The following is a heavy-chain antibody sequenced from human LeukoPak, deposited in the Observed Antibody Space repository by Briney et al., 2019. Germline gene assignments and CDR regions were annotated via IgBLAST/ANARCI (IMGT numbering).Heavy chain of an antibody. Sequence: GGSLRLSCAASGFTFSSYAMSWVRQAPGKGLEWVSAISGSGGSTYYADSVKGRFTISRDNSKNTLYLQMNRLRAEDTAVYYCAKSPEYSSGWYYFDYWGQGTLVTVSS. CDR3: AKSPEYSSGWYYFDY. CDR2: ISGSGGST. CDR1: GFTFSSYA. J-gene: IGHJ4*02. V-gene: IGHV3-23*01. D-gene: IGHD6-19*01.